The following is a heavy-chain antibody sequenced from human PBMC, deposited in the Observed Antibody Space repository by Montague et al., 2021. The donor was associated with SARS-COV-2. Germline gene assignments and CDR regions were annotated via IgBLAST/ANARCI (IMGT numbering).Heavy chain of an antibody. CDR2: IDYSGST. J-gene: IGHJ6*02. D-gene: IGHD3-9*01. CDR3: ARLPYDNSYGMDV. Sequence: SDTLSLTRTVSGGSISTYYWNWIRQFPGKGLEWIGCIDYSGSTNXNPSLQSRVIISVDRSKIQFSLKLNSVTAADTTIYYCARLPYDNSYGMDVWGQGTTVTVSS. V-gene: IGHV4-59*07. CDR1: GGSISTYY.